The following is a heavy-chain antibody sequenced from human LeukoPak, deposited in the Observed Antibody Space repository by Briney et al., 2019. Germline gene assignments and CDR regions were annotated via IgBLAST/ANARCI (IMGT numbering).Heavy chain of an antibody. CDR1: GFTFSSYS. D-gene: IGHD3-3*01. CDR3: VPYDFWSGYSSEVDV. J-gene: IGHJ6*04. CDR2: ISSSSSYI. Sequence: PGGFLRLSCAASGFTFSSYSMNWVRQAPGKGLEWVSSISSSSSYIYYADSVKGRFTISRDNAKNSLYLQMNSLRAEDTAVYYCVPYDFWSGYSSEVDVWGKGTTVTVSS. V-gene: IGHV3-21*01.